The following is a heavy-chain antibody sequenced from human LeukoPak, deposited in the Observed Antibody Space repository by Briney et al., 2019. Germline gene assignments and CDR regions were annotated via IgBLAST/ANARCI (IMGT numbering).Heavy chain of an antibody. Sequence: GGSLRLSCAASGFTFSSYGMHWVRQAPGKGLEWVAFIRYDGSNKYYADSVKSRFTISRDNSKNTLYLQMNSLRAEDTAVYYCAKWAVTTGVLWFDPWGQGTLVTVSS. V-gene: IGHV3-30*02. CDR3: AKWAVTTGVLWFDP. J-gene: IGHJ5*02. CDR2: IRYDGSNK. CDR1: GFTFSSYG. D-gene: IGHD4-11*01.